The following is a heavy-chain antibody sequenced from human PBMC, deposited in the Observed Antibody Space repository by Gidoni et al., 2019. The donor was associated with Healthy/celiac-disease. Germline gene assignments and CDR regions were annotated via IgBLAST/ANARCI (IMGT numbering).Heavy chain of an antibody. CDR1: GGTFSSYA. D-gene: IGHD6-13*01. Sequence: GGTFSSYAISWVRQAPGQGLEWMGGIIPIFGTANYAQKFQGRVTITADESTSKAYMERSSLRSEDTAVYYCARGGRAAAAPDYYYYGMDVWGKGTTVTVSS. V-gene: IGHV1-69*01. CDR2: IIPIFGTA. CDR3: ARGGRAAAAPDYYYYGMDV. J-gene: IGHJ6*04.